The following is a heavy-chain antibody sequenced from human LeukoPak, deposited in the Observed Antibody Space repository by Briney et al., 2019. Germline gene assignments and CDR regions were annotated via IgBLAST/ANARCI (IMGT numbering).Heavy chain of an antibody. J-gene: IGHJ6*02. CDR2: ISDSGGST. Sequence: GGSLRLSCAASGFTFSAYVMNWVRQAPGRGLEWVSTISDSGGSTYYADSVKGRFTISRDNSKSTLYLQMNSLRAEDTAVYYCGRYYVMDVWGQGTSVTVSS. CDR1: GFTFSAYV. CDR3: GRYYVMDV. V-gene: IGHV3-23*01.